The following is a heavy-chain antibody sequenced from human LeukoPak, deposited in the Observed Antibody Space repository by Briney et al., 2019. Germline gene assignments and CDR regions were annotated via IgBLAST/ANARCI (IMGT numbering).Heavy chain of an antibody. CDR3: AIGSSSSAPDY. D-gene: IGHD6-6*01. Sequence: PGGSLRLSCAASGFTFSSYGMHWVRQAPGKGLEWVSVIYTDDATYYADSVKGRFTISRDHSKNTLYLQMNSLRDEDTAVYYCAIGSSSSAPDYWGQGTLVTVSS. CDR2: IYTDDAT. CDR1: GFTFSSYG. V-gene: IGHV3-NL1*01. J-gene: IGHJ4*02.